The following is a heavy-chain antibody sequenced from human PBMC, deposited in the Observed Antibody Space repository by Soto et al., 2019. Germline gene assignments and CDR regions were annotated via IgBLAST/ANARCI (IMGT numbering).Heavy chain of an antibody. CDR2: IWYDGSNK. J-gene: IGHJ3*02. V-gene: IGHV3-33*01. CDR1: GFTFNTYG. CDR3: ARDRDLGDTAMVDAFDI. D-gene: IGHD5-18*01. Sequence: QVQLVESGGGVVQPGRSLRLSCAASGFTFNTYGMHWVRQAPGKGLEWVAVIWYDGSNKNYADSVEGRFTISRDNSKNTLYLQMNSLRVEDTAVYYCARDRDLGDTAMVDAFDIWGQGTMVTVSS.